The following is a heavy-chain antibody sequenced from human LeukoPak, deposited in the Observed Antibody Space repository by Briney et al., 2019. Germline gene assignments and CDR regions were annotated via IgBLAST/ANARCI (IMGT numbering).Heavy chain of an antibody. V-gene: IGHV3-23*01. J-gene: IGHJ4*02. Sequence: GGSLRLSCAASGFTFSSYAMSWVRQAPGKGLEWVSAISGSGGSTYYADSVKGRFTISRDNSKNTLYLQMNSLRAEDTAVYYCAKPKVDIVVVPAAYFDYWGQGTLVTVSS. D-gene: IGHD2-2*01. CDR3: AKPKVDIVVVPAAYFDY. CDR2: ISGSGGST. CDR1: GFTFSSYA.